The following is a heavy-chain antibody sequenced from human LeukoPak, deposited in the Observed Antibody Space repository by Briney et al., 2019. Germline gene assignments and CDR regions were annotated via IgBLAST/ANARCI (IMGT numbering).Heavy chain of an antibody. CDR3: AATTVTKGTDY. CDR1: GGSISSYY. Sequence: SETLSLTCTVSGGSISSYYWSWIRQPPGKGLEWIGYIYYSGSTNYNPSLKSRVTISVDTSKNQFSLKLSSVTAADTAVYYCAATTVTKGTDYWGQGTLVTVSS. D-gene: IGHD4-17*01. V-gene: IGHV4-59*01. CDR2: IYYSGST. J-gene: IGHJ4*02.